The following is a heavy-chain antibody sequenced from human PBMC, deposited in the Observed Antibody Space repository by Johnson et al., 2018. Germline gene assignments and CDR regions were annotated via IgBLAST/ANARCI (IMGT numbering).Heavy chain of an antibody. CDR3: AREEGGSYGGADY. CDR1: GGTFSSYA. Sequence: QVQLVQSGAEAKKPGSSVKVSCKASGGTFSSYAISWVRQAPGQGLAWMGGIMPIFGTTKYAQKFQGRVTITADASTSTASMELSSLRSEATGIYDCAREEGGSYGGADYWGQGTLVTVSS. V-gene: IGHV1-69*12. J-gene: IGHJ4*02. D-gene: IGHD1-26*01. CDR2: IMPIFGTT.